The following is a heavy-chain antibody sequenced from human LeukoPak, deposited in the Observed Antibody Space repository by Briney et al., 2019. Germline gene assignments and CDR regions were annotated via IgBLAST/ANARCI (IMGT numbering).Heavy chain of an antibody. D-gene: IGHD7-27*01. J-gene: IGHJ4*02. CDR3: ARRPPTNWGLDY. V-gene: IGHV4-4*02. Sequence: PSQTLSLTCAVSGGSISSNNWWIWVRQSPEKGLEWIGEIYHDGSANYNPSLKSRVTISMDKSKNQLSLKLNFVTAADTAVYYCARRPPTNWGLDYWGQGTLVTVSS. CDR1: GGSISSNNW. CDR2: IYHDGSA.